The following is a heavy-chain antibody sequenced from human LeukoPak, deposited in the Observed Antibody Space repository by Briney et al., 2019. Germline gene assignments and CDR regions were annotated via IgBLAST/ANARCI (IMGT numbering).Heavy chain of an antibody. V-gene: IGHV4-38-2*02. J-gene: IGHJ6*03. D-gene: IGHD4-17*01. CDR1: NYSISNSLY. Sequence: SEPLPLTCSGSNYSISNSLYWGWLRQPPGKGLEWIGSIYRSGSTFHNPSLKSRVTISLDTSKNQFSLKLSSVTAADTAVYFCARGTYGYYMDVWGKGTTVTVSS. CDR2: IYRSGST. CDR3: ARGTYGYYMDV.